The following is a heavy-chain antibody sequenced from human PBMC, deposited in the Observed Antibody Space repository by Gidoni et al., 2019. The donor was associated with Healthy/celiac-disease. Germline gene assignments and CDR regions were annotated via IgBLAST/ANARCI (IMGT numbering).Heavy chain of an antibody. CDR3: AKAHSSSWSYYYYGMDV. Sequence: EVQLVESGGGLVQPGRSLRLYCAASGFTFDDYAMHWVRQAPGKGLEWVSGISWNSGSIGYADSVKGRFTTSRDNAKNSLYLQMNSLRAEDTALYYCAKAHSSSWSYYYYGMDVWGQGTTVTVSS. CDR2: ISWNSGSI. V-gene: IGHV3-9*01. J-gene: IGHJ6*02. CDR1: GFTFDDYA. D-gene: IGHD6-13*01.